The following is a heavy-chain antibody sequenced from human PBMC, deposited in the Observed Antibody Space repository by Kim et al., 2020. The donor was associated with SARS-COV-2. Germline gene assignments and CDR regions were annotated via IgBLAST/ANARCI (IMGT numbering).Heavy chain of an antibody. Sequence: GGSLRLSCAASGFTFSSYGMHWVRQAPGKGLEWVAVISYDGSNKYYADSVKGRFTISRDNSKKTLYLQMNSLRAEDTAVYYCAKVSPSAFDIWGQGTMVTVSS. J-gene: IGHJ3*02. CDR1: GFTFSSYG. CDR2: ISYDGSNK. V-gene: IGHV3-30*18. CDR3: AKVSPSAFDI.